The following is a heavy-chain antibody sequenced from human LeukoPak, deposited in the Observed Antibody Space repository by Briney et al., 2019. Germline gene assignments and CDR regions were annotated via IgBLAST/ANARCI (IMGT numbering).Heavy chain of an antibody. CDR2: IKQDGSEK. D-gene: IGHD3-3*01. CDR1: GFTFSSYW. Sequence: GGSLRLSCAASGFTFSSYWMSWVRQAPGKGLEWVSNIKQDGSEKYYVDSVKGRFTISRDNAKNSLYLQMNSLRAEDTAVYYCASAYYDFWSGYYGDWGQGTLVTVSS. CDR3: ASAYYDFWSGYYGD. V-gene: IGHV3-7*01. J-gene: IGHJ4*02.